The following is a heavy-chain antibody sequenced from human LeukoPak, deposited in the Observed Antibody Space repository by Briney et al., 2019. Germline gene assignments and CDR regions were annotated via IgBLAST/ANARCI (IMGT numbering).Heavy chain of an antibody. CDR2: IYSGGST. CDR3: ARRAGAYSHPYDY. CDR1: GFTFSSYG. V-gene: IGHV3-53*01. J-gene: IGHJ4*02. Sequence: AGGSLRLSCAASGFTFSSYGMSWVRQAPGKGLEWVSFIYSGGSTHYSDSVKGRFTISRDNSKNTLYLQMNSLRAEDTAVYYCARRAGAYSHPYDYWGQGTLVTVSS. D-gene: IGHD4/OR15-4a*01.